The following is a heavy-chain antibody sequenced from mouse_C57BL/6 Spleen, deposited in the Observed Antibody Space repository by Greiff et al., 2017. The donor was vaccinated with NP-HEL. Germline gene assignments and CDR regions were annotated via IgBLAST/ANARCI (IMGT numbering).Heavy chain of an antibody. CDR1: GYSFTDYN. CDR2: INPYDSNT. J-gene: IGHJ3*01. CDR3: ARSYEYDPFAY. D-gene: IGHD2-4*01. V-gene: IGHV1-39*01. Sequence: EVQLQQPGPELVKPGASVKISCKASGYSFTDYNMNWVKQSNGKSLEWIGVINPYDSNTSYNQKFKGKATLTVDKSSSTAYMQLNSLTSEDSADYYCARSYEYDPFAYWGQGTLVTVSA.